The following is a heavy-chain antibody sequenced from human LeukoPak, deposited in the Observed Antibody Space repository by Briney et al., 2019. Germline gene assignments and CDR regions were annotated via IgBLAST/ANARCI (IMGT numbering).Heavy chain of an antibody. Sequence: GGSLRLPCAASGFPLSRHWVPWVRQAPGKGLEWVANIKQDGSQKNYVDSVKGRFTISRDNAKNSMSLQMNSLRAEDTAVYYCAMGWRHYWGQGTLVTVSS. V-gene: IGHV3-7*05. CDR2: IKQDGSQK. D-gene: IGHD5-24*01. CDR1: GFPLSRHW. CDR3: AMGWRHY. J-gene: IGHJ4*02.